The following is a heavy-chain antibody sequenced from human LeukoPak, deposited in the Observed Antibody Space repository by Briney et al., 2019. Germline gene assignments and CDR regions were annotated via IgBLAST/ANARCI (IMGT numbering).Heavy chain of an antibody. J-gene: IGHJ4*02. CDR3: SRHLYSSAWYEEN. V-gene: IGHV3-73*01. Sequence: GGSLRLPCAASGFTFSGSAVHWVRQASGKGLEWVGRIRSKADSHATAYAASVQGRFTISRDDSNNTAYLHMNSLKIEDAAVYFCSRHLYSSAWYEENWGQGTLVTVSS. D-gene: IGHD6-19*01. CDR1: GFTFSGSA. CDR2: IRSKADSHAT.